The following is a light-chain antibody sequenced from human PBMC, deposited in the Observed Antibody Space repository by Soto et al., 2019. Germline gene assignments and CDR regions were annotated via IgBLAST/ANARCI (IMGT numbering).Light chain of an antibody. V-gene: IGKV3-15*01. CDR1: ESVSSN. CDR3: PQYSDWPT. CDR2: DAS. Sequence: EIVMTQSPATLSVSPGERVTLSCRASESVSSNLAWYQQKPGQAPRLLIYDASTRAAGIPARFSGSGSGTEFTLILSSLQSEDFAVYYCPQYSDWPTFGQGTKVEIK. J-gene: IGKJ1*01.